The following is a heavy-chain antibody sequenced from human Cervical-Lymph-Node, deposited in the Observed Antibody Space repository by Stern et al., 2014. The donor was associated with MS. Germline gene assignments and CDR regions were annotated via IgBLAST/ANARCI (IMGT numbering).Heavy chain of an antibody. CDR1: GFTFSIFS. D-gene: IGHD3-10*01. V-gene: IGHV3-48*01. CDR3: ARASGKGIDP. J-gene: IGHJ5*02. Sequence: EVQLVESGGGFVQPGGSLRLSCAASGFTFSIFSMTWVRQAPGKGLEWASYIGSESRPIYYADSVKGRFTISRDNAKNSLYLQMNSLRVEDTAVYYCARASGKGIDPWGQGTLVTVSS. CDR2: IGSESRPI.